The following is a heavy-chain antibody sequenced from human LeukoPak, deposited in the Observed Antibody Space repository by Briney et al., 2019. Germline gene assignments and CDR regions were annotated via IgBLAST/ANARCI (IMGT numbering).Heavy chain of an antibody. D-gene: IGHD3-22*01. CDR3: ARRRYYDSSGYLE. CDR1: GDSVSRSDSY. Sequence: SETLSLTCTIFGDSVSRSDSYWDWIRQPPGKGPEWIGTIYYSGRTYYSPSLKSRVTLSVDMSNNQFSLTLSSVTAADTALYFCARRRYYDSSGYLEWGQGTLVTVSS. CDR2: IYYSGRT. J-gene: IGHJ1*01. V-gene: IGHV4-39*01.